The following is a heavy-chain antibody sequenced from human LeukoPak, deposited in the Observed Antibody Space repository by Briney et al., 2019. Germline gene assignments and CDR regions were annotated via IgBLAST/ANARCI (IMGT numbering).Heavy chain of an antibody. V-gene: IGHV4-39*01. CDR3: ARRTYYYGSGISSDAFYI. CDR1: GGSISSSSYY. Sequence: SETLSLTCTVSGGSISSSSYYWGWIRQPPGKGLEWIGSIYYSGSTYYNPSLKSRVTISVDTSKNQFSLKLSSVTAADTAVYYCARRTYYYGSGISSDAFYICAEGKMVTVSS. J-gene: IGHJ3*02. D-gene: IGHD3-10*01. CDR2: IYYSGST.